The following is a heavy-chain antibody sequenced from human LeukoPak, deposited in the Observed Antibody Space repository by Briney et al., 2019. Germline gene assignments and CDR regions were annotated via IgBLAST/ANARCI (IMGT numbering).Heavy chain of an antibody. CDR1: GYTFTSYD. Sequence: ASVTVSCKASGYTFTSYDMDWVRQATGQGLEWMGWMNPNSGNTGYAQKFQGRVTMTRNTSISTAYMELSSLRSEDTAVYYCARGEAAIFGVVILDYWGQGTLVTVSS. J-gene: IGHJ4*02. V-gene: IGHV1-8*01. CDR2: MNPNSGNT. D-gene: IGHD3-3*01. CDR3: ARGEAAIFGVVILDY.